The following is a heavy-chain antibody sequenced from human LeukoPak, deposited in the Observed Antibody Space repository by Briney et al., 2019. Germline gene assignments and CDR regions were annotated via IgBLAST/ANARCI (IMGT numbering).Heavy chain of an antibody. J-gene: IGHJ4*02. D-gene: IGHD2-15*01. CDR3: ARCSGGTYYHSDDY. Sequence: GGSLRLSCAASGFTFSSYSMNWVRQAPGKGLEWVSSISGSSSYIYYADSVKGRFTISRDNAKNSLYLQMNSLSAEDTAVYYCARCSGGTYYHSDDYWGQGTLVTVSS. V-gene: IGHV3-21*01. CDR1: GFTFSSYS. CDR2: ISGSSSYI.